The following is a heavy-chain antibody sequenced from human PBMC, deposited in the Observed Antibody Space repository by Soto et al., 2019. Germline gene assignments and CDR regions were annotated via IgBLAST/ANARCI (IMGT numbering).Heavy chain of an antibody. CDR2: IKSKTDGGTT. V-gene: IGHV3-15*01. D-gene: IGHD3-10*01. J-gene: IGHJ4*02. CDR1: GFTFSNAW. CDR3: TTRLVLLWFGEFFDY. Sequence: GGSLRLSCAASGFTFSNAWTSWVRQAPGKGLEWVGRIKSKTDGGTTDYAAPVKGRFTISRDDSKNTLYLQMNSLKTEDTAVYYCTTRLVLLWFGEFFDYWGQGTLVTVSS.